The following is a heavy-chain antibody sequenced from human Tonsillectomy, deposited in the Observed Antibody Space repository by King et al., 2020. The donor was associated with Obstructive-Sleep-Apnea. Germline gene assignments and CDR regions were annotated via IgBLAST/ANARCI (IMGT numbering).Heavy chain of an antibody. Sequence: VQLVESGGGLVQPGGSLRLTCAASGFSFSRYWMSWVRQAPGKGLEWVANIKEDGGEKKYVDSVKGRFTIARENAKNSLDLQMNSLRVEDTAVYYCARDPPQWKLPFDYWGLGTLVTVSS. V-gene: IGHV3-7*03. CDR2: IKEDGGEK. D-gene: IGHD1-26*01. J-gene: IGHJ4*02. CDR1: GFSFSRYW. CDR3: ARDPPQWKLPFDY.